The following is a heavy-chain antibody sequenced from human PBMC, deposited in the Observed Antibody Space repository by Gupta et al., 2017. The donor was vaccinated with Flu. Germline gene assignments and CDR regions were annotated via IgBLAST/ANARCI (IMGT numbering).Heavy chain of an antibody. CDR3: ARHKDIGRMDV. Sequence: SISSSSYYWGWIRQPPGKGLEWIGSIYYSGSTDDNPALKSRVTIAVDTAKQQVSLQLRSVRASDTAVYYGARHKDIGRMDVGSKGTTVTVFS. D-gene: IGHD2-15*01. CDR1: SISSSSYY. J-gene: IGHJ6*03. V-gene: IGHV4-39*01. CDR2: IYYSGST.